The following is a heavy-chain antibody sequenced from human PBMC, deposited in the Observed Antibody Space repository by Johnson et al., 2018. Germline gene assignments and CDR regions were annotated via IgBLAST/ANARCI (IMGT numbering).Heavy chain of an antibody. Sequence: VQLVESGGGVVQPGRSXRLSCAASGFIFSSYGMHWVRQAPGKGLEWVALISYDGSDKYYTDSVRGRFTISRDNSKNTLFLQLNSLRAADTAVYYCAKGKYSATQHDVFDIWGQGTMVTVSS. V-gene: IGHV3-30*18. J-gene: IGHJ3*02. CDR3: AKGKYSATQHDVFDI. CDR1: GFIFSSYG. D-gene: IGHD2-15*01. CDR2: ISYDGSDK.